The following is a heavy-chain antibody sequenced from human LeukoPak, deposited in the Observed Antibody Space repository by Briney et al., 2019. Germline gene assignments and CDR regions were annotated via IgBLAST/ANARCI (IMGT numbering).Heavy chain of an antibody. CDR3: ARVGILTGYPFDY. J-gene: IGHJ4*02. CDR1: GGSFSGYY. CDR2: INQSGVS. Sequence: PSETLSLTCAVYGGSFSGYYWTWIRQPPGEGLEWIGEINQSGVSNYNPSLKSRVTISLDTSKNQFSLHLRSVTAADTAVYYCARVGILTGYPFDYWGQGTLVTVSS. D-gene: IGHD3-9*01. V-gene: IGHV4-34*01.